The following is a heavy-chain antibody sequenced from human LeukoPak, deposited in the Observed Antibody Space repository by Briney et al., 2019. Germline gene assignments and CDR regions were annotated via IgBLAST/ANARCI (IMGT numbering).Heavy chain of an antibody. Sequence: SQTLSLPCTVSGRPISSGNYFWRWIRRPAGKGLEWFGRMYSSRSPHYHPSLKSRVTISVDQSKHQFSLNLSPCTAADTAVYYCARVNWSDLRDDRGQGTLVTVSS. CDR3: ARVNWSDLRDD. J-gene: IGHJ4*02. CDR2: MYSSRSP. V-gene: IGHV4-61*02. CDR1: GRPISSGNYF. D-gene: IGHD1-1*01.